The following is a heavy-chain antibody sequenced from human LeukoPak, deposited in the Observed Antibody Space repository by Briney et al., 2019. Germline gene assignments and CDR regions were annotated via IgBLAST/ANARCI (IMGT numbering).Heavy chain of an antibody. CDR1: GYTFTGYY. D-gene: IGHD6-19*01. CDR3: ARGSSWQWLGSLDY. V-gene: IGHV1-2*02. CDR2: INPNSGGT. J-gene: IGHJ4*02. Sequence: ASVKVSCKASGYTFTGYYMHWVRQAPGQELEWMGWINPNSGGTNYAQKFQGRVTMTRDTSISTAYMELSRLRSDDTAVYYCARGSSWQWLGSLDYWGQGTLVTVSS.